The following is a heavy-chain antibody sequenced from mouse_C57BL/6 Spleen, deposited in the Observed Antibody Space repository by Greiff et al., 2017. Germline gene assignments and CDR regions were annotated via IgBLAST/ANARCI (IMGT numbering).Heavy chain of an antibody. J-gene: IGHJ3*01. V-gene: IGHV1-42*01. Sequence: EVQLQQSGPELVKPGASVKISCKASGYSFTGYYMNWVKQSPEKSLEWIGEINPSTGGTTYNQKFKAKATLTVDKASSTAYMQLKSLTSEDSAVYYCARGYYGSRPFAYWGQGTLVTVSA. CDR3: ARGYYGSRPFAY. CDR2: INPSTGGT. CDR1: GYSFTGYY. D-gene: IGHD1-1*01.